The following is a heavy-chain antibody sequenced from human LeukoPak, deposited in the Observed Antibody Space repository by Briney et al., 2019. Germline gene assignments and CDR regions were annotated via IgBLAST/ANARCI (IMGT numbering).Heavy chain of an antibody. D-gene: IGHD6-19*01. J-gene: IGHJ4*02. CDR2: IRSKAYGGTT. CDR3: TRDFYSSGWFDY. CDR1: GGSFSGYY. V-gene: IGHV3-49*03. Sequence: LSLTCAVYGGSFSGYYWSWIRQPPGKGLEWVGFIRSKAYGGTTEYAASVKGRFTISRDDSKSIAYLQMNSLKTEDTAVYYCTRDFYSSGWFDYWGQGTLVTVSS.